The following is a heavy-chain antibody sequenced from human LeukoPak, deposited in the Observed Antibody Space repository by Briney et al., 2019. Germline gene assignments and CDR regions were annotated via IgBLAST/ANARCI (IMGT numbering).Heavy chain of an antibody. V-gene: IGHV1-69*05. J-gene: IGHJ3*01. CDR1: GGTFSSYA. CDR3: ARVAGASRDPGAFDV. CDR2: IIPIFGTA. Sequence: ASVKVSCKASGGTFSSYAISWVRQAPGQGLEWMGGIIPIFGTANYAQKFQGRVTITTDESTSTAYMELSSLRSEDTAVYYCARVAGASRDPGAFDVWGQGTMVTVSS. D-gene: IGHD6-13*01.